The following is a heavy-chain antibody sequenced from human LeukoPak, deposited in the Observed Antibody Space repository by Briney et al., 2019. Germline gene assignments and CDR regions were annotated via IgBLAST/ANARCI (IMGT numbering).Heavy chain of an antibody. V-gene: IGHV3-30*02. Sequence: GGSLRLSCAASGFTFSSYGMHWVRQAPGKGLEWVAFIRYDGSSKYYADSVKGRFTISRDNSKNTLYLQMNSLRAEDTAVYYCAKDENDSPDYWGQGTLVTVSS. CDR2: IRYDGSSK. CDR3: AKDENDSPDY. CDR1: GFTFSSYG. J-gene: IGHJ4*02. D-gene: IGHD3-3*01.